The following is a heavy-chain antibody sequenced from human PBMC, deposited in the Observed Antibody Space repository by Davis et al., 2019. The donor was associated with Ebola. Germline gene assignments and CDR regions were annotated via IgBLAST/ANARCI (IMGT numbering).Heavy chain of an antibody. D-gene: IGHD4-17*01. CDR2: MNPNSGNT. CDR1: GCTFTSYD. V-gene: IGHV1-8*01. CDR3: ASSAGTPVTTGY. J-gene: IGHJ4*02. Sequence: AASVKVSCKASGCTFTSYDINWVRQATGQGLEWMGWMNPNSGNTGYAQNFQGRVTMTRNTSISTAYMELSSLRSEDTAVYYCASSAGTPVTTGYWGQGTLVTVSS.